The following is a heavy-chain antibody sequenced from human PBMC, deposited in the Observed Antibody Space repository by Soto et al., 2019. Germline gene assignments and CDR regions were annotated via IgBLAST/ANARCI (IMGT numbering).Heavy chain of an antibody. V-gene: IGHV3-13*01. CDR1: GFTFSSYD. Sequence: GGSLRLSCAASGFTFSSYDMHWVRQATGKGLEWVSAIGTAGDTYYPGSVKGRFTISRENAKNSLYLQMNSLRAGDTAVYYCARGPPGGSSWFGELLFPWYFDYWGQGTLVTVSS. CDR3: ARGPPGGSSWFGELLFPWYFDY. CDR2: IGTAGDT. J-gene: IGHJ4*02. D-gene: IGHD3-10*01.